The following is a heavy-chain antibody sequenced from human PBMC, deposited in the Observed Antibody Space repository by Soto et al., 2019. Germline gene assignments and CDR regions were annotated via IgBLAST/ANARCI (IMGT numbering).Heavy chain of an antibody. D-gene: IGHD3-3*01. CDR2: FDPEDGET. CDR3: ATVRKLRFLDAFDI. V-gene: IGHV1-24*01. J-gene: IGHJ3*02. CDR1: GGTFSSYA. Sequence: AAAKVSCKAYGGTFSSYAISWVRQAPGKGREWMGGFDPEDGETIYAQKFQGRVTMTEDTSTDTAYMELSSLRSEDTAVYYCATVRKLRFLDAFDIWGQGTMVTVSS.